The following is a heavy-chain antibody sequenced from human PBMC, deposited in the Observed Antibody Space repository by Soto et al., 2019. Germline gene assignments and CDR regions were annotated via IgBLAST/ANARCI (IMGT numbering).Heavy chain of an antibody. Sequence: QVQLQESGPGLVKPSETLSLTCTVSGGSISPYYWSWIRQPPGKGLEWIGYVYYSGNTNYNPSLESRVTISVDTSRNRFSLNLTSATAEDTAVYYCARKGAAASYAHYYMDVWGRGTAVTVS. CDR1: GGSISPYY. V-gene: IGHV4-59*01. J-gene: IGHJ6*03. CDR3: ARKGAAASYAHYYMDV. CDR2: VYYSGNT. D-gene: IGHD6-13*01.